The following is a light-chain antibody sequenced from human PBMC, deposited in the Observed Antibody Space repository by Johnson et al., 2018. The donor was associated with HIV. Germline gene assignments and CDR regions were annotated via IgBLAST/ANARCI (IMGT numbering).Light chain of an antibody. V-gene: IGLV1-51*01. CDR2: DNT. CDR1: SSNIGNNY. Sequence: QSVLTQPPSVSAAPGQKVTISCSGSSSNIGNNYVSWYQQLPGTAPKLLIYDNTKRPSGIPDRFSGSKSGTSVTLAITGLQTGDEADYYCGTWDSSLSAYVFGTGTKVTVL. J-gene: IGLJ1*01. CDR3: GTWDSSLSAYV.